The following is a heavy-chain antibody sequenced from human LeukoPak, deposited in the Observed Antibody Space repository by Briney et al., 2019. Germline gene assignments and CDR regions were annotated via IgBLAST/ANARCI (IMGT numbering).Heavy chain of an antibody. CDR3: AKDVSFRRGHNFDASDI. J-gene: IGHJ3*02. CDR2: ITWDATDS. V-gene: IGHV3-43*01. D-gene: IGHD5-24*01. Sequence: GGSLRLSCTASGFKFADAPMHWVRQPPGKGLEWIALITWDATDSYYADSVKGRFTISRDDSRNTLYLQMNSLRSEDTALYYCAKDVSFRRGHNFDASDIWGLGTMVTVSS. CDR1: GFKFADAP.